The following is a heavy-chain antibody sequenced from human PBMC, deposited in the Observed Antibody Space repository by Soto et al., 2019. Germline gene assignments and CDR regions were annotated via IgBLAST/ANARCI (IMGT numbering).Heavy chain of an antibody. Sequence: QLQLQESGPGLVKASETLSLTCNVSGGSISSSRSYWAWIRQPPGKGLEWNANIFYRGRTYYNPSVASSVTVSVDTSNNQFSLKLSSVTAADTAVYYCAREPTTSDIHWWFDPWGQGTLVTVSS. J-gene: IGHJ5*02. CDR3: AREPTTSDIHWWFDP. V-gene: IGHV4-39*02. CDR2: IFYRGRT. CDR1: GGSISSSRSY. D-gene: IGHD2-21*02.